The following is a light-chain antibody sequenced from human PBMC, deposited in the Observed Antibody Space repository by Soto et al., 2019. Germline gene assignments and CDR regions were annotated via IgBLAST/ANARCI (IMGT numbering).Light chain of an antibody. Sequence: QSVLTHPASVSGSPGQSITISWAGTSSDVGCYNSVSWYQHHPGKAPKLMIYDVSNRSSGVSSRFSGSKSDNTASLTISGLQAEDEADYYCKSYTSRSTYVFGTGTKVTVL. V-gene: IGLV2-14*03. CDR1: SSDVGCYNS. J-gene: IGLJ1*01. CDR2: DVS. CDR3: KSYTSRSTYV.